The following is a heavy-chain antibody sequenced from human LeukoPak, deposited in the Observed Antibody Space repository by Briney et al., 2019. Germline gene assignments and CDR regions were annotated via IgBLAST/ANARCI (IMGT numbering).Heavy chain of an antibody. D-gene: IGHD3-10*01. J-gene: IGHJ4*02. CDR2: INVGNGDT. CDR3: ARDSQYYGSGPQFDY. Sequence: GASVKVSCKASGYNFITYAMHWVRQAPGQGLEWMGYINVGNGDTKYSQKFQGRVTITADESTSTAYMELSSLRSEDTAVYYCARDSQYYGSGPQFDYWGQGTLVTVSS. V-gene: IGHV1-3*01. CDR1: GYNFITYA.